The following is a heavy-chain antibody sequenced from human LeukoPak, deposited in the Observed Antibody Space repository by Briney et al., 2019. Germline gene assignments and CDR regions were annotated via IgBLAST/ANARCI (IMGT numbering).Heavy chain of an antibody. J-gene: IGHJ4*02. D-gene: IGHD3-3*02. CDR1: GFTFSDHA. Sequence: GGSLRLSCAASGFTFSDHAMNWVRHTPGKGLEWVSLISNGGDRTYYADSVKGRFTISRDNSKNMVYLQMNSLRVEDTAVYFCAKETSTLDYWGQGTLVTVSS. CDR3: AKETSTLDY. V-gene: IGHV3-23*01. CDR2: ISNGGDRT.